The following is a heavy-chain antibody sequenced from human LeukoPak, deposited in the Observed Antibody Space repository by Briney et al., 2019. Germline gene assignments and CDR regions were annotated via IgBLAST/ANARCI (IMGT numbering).Heavy chain of an antibody. CDR2: INSDESST. J-gene: IGHJ3*02. D-gene: IGHD6-19*01. CDR3: TRDGRDSSGRPNPGDI. Sequence: QAGGSLRLSCAASGFTFSDFYMSWIRQAPGKGLVWVSRINSDESSTNYAGPVKGRFTISRDNAKNTLYLQMNSLRAEDTAVYYCTRDGRDSSGRPNPGDIWGQGTMVTVSS. CDR1: GFTFSDFY. V-gene: IGHV3-74*01.